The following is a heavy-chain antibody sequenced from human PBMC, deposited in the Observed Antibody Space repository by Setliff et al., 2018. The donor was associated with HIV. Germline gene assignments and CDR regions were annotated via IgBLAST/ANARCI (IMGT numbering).Heavy chain of an antibody. CDR1: GYTLIELS. Sequence: ASVKVSCKVSGYTLIELSIHWVRQAPGKGLEWLGGFDPEERDTNYAQKFQGRFTMTEDTSTDTAYMELSRLRSEDTAVYFCAADYYDSSGFYVWLGFWGQGTLVTVS. V-gene: IGHV1-24*01. CDR3: AADYYDSSGFYVWLGF. D-gene: IGHD3-22*01. CDR2: FDPEERDT. J-gene: IGHJ4*02.